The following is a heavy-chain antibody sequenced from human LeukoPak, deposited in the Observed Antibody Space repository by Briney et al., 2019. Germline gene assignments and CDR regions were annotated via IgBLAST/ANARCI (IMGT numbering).Heavy chain of an antibody. CDR2: IYSGGST. D-gene: IGHD3-3*01. CDR1: GFTVSKNY. J-gene: IGHJ3*02. Sequence: GGSLRLSCTASGFTVSKNYMSWVRQAPGKRLEWVSVIYSGGSTYYADSVKGRFTISRDNSKNMLYLQMNSLRTEDTAVYYCARDFDAFDIWAQGTMVTVSS. V-gene: IGHV3-66*02. CDR3: ARDFDAFDI.